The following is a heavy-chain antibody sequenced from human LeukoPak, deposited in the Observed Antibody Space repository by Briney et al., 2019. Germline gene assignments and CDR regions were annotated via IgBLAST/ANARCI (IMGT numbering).Heavy chain of an antibody. CDR3: ARHSAGQLILN. CDR2: VYHSGAT. CDR1: GGSISSSNW. V-gene: IGHV4-4*02. D-gene: IGHD1-1*01. Sequence: SGTLSLTCTVSGGSISSSNWWSWVRQPPGKGLEWIGEVYHSGATNYNPSLRSRVTISVDTSENQLSLKVSSVTAADTAVYYCARHSAGQLILNWGQGTLVTVSS. J-gene: IGHJ4*02.